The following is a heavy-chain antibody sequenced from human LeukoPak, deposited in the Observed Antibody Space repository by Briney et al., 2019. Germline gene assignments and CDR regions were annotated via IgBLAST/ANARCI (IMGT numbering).Heavy chain of an antibody. D-gene: IGHD6-19*01. V-gene: IGHV4-39*01. Sequence: SETLSLTCTVSGGSISSSSYYWGWIRQPPGKGLEWIGRIYYSGSTYYNPSLKSRVTISVDTSKNQFSLKLSSVTAADTAVYYCARNYRSGWPIPFDYWGQGTLVTVSS. J-gene: IGHJ4*02. CDR1: GGSISSSSYY. CDR2: IYYSGST. CDR3: ARNYRSGWPIPFDY.